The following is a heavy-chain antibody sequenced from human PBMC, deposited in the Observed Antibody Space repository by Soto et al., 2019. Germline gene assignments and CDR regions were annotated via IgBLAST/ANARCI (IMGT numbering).Heavy chain of an antibody. CDR2: IYYSGST. CDR3: ATHIAAAGNFDY. Sequence: ASETLSLTCTVSGGSISSYYXSWIRQPPGKGLEWIGYIYYSGSTNYNPSLKSRVTISVDTSKNQFSLKLSSVTAADTAVYYCATHIAAAGNFDYWGQGTLVTVSS. D-gene: IGHD6-13*01. CDR1: GGSISSYY. V-gene: IGHV4-59*01. J-gene: IGHJ4*02.